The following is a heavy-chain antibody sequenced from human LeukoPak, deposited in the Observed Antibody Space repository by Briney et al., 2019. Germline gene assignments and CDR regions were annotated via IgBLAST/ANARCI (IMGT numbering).Heavy chain of an antibody. D-gene: IGHD3-22*01. V-gene: IGHV3-23*01. CDR3: AKEGTLYYSDRIPY. J-gene: IGHJ4*02. CDR1: GFTFSSYA. Sequence: GGSLRLSCAASGFTFSSYAMSWVRQAPGKGLEWVSGISGSGDRTFYTDSVKGRFTISRDNSKNTLYLQMNSLRAEDTAVYYCAKEGTLYYSDRIPYWGQGTLVTVSS. CDR2: ISGSGDRT.